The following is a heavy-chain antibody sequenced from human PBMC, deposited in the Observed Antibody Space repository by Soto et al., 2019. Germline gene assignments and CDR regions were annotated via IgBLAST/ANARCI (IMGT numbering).Heavy chain of an antibody. D-gene: IGHD2-2*01. CDR3: ARSTGFCSSSSCYARSGFDP. Sequence: QVQLQESGPGLVKPSQTLSLTCTVSGGSISSGDYYWSWIRQHPGKGLEWIGYIYYSGSTYYNPSLKSRATIPVDTSKNQFSLKLSSVTAADTAVYYCARSTGFCSSSSCYARSGFDPWGQGTLVTVSS. CDR1: GGSISSGDYY. J-gene: IGHJ5*02. V-gene: IGHV4-31*03. CDR2: IYYSGST.